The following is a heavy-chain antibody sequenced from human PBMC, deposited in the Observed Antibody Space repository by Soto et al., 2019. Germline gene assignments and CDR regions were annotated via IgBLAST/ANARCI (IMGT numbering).Heavy chain of an antibody. V-gene: IGHV3-11*06. CDR3: VRSGDNYNLLDY. D-gene: IGHD1-1*01. Sequence: GGSLRLSCAASGFTFSDHYVSWIRQAPGKGLEWIGYSSNSGSFTRYADSVKGRFSISRDNAKNSLYLQINSLRGDDTATYFCVRSGDNYNLLDYWGQGXPVTVYS. CDR2: SSNSGSFT. J-gene: IGHJ4*02. CDR1: GFTFSDHY.